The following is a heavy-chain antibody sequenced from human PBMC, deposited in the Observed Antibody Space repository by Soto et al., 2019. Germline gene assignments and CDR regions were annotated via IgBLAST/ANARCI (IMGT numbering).Heavy chain of an antibody. V-gene: IGHV6-1*01. CDR1: GDSASSKRSA. CDR3: VCLVRRGLFDF. J-gene: IGHJ4*02. CDR2: TYYRSKWFY. Sequence: SQTLSLTCASSGDSASSKRSAWNWIGQSPSRGLEWLGRTYYRSKWFYDYAVSVRSRITISPDTSNNQVSLQLNSVTPDDTAVYYCVCLVRRGLFDFWAQRTLDIGSS. D-gene: IGHD2-2*01.